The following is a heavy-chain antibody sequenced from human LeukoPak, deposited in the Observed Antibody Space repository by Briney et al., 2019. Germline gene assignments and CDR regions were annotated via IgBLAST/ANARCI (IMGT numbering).Heavy chain of an antibody. D-gene: IGHD3-16*01. Sequence: ASVKVSCKASGYTFTSYAMHWVRQAPGQRLEWMGWINAGNGNTKYSQEFQGRVTISRDTSATTVYMELSSLRSDDTAVYYCARDKRRYDYVWGSYSPWGQGTLVTVSS. CDR1: GYTFTSYA. CDR3: ARDKRRYDYVWGSYSP. CDR2: INAGNGNT. J-gene: IGHJ5*02. V-gene: IGHV1-3*01.